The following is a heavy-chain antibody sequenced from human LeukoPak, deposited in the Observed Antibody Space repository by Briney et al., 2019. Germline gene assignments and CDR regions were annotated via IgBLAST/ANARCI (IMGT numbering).Heavy chain of an antibody. CDR2: ISSSSSYI. V-gene: IGHV3-21*01. Sequence: GGSLRLSCGASGFTFSSYSMNWVRQAPGKGLEWVSSISSSSSYIYYADSVKGRFTISRDNAKNSLYLQMNSLRAEDTAVYYCARVRDGYNSDYWGQGTLVTVSS. CDR3: ARVRDGYNSDY. CDR1: GFTFSSYS. J-gene: IGHJ4*02. D-gene: IGHD5-24*01.